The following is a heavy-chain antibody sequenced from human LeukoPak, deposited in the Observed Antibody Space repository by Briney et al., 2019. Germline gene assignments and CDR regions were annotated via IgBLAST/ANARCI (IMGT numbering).Heavy chain of an antibody. D-gene: IGHD2-15*01. J-gene: IGHJ6*04. CDR2: TNHSGST. V-gene: IGHV4-34*01. Sequence: SETLSLTCAVYGGSFSGYYWSWIRQPPGKGLEWIGETNHSGSTNYNPSLKSRVTISVDTSKNQFSLKLSSVTAADTAVYYCARIGCSGGSCYLNYYYGMDVWGKGTTVTVSS. CDR1: GGSFSGYY. CDR3: ARIGCSGGSCYLNYYYGMDV.